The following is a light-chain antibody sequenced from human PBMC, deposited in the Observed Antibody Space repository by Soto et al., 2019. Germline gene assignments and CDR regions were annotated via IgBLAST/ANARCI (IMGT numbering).Light chain of an antibody. CDR1: QSVSSY. CDR3: QQYGSSPWT. V-gene: IGKV3-20*01. CDR2: GAS. J-gene: IGKJ1*01. Sequence: EIVLTQSPATLSSSTGETATLSCRASQSVSSYLAWYQQKPGQAPRLLIYGASSRATGIPDRFSGSGSGTDFTLTISRLEPEDFAVYYCQQYGSSPWTFGQGTKVDNK.